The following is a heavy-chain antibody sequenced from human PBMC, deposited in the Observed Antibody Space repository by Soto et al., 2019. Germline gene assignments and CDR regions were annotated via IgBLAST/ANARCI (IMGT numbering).Heavy chain of an antibody. CDR3: ARGRLRFLTGPPGRVSNDY. D-gene: IGHD3-3*01. J-gene: IGHJ4*02. CDR2: ISSSSSYI. V-gene: IGHV3-21*01. CDR1: GFTFSSYS. Sequence: GGSLRLSCAASGFTFSSYSMNWVRQAPGKGLEWVSSISSSSSYIYYADSVKGRFTISRDNAKNSLYLQMNSLRAEDTAVYYCARGRLRFLTGPPGRVSNDYWGQGTLVTVSS.